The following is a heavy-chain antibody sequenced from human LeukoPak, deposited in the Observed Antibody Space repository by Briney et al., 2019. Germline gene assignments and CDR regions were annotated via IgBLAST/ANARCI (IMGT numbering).Heavy chain of an antibody. CDR3: ARERVAGWFDP. Sequence: SETLSLTCTVSGGSISRYYWSWIRHPPGKGLEWIGYIYYSGSTNYNPSLKSRVTISVDTSKNQFSLKLSSVTAADTAVYYCARERVAGWFDPWGQGTLVTAAS. D-gene: IGHD2-21*01. CDR1: GGSISRYY. V-gene: IGHV4-59*01. CDR2: IYYSGST. J-gene: IGHJ5*02.